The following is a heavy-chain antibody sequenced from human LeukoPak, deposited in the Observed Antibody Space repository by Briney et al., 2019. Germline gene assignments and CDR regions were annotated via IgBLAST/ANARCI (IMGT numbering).Heavy chain of an antibody. Sequence: SETLSLTCTVSGGSISSYYWSWIRQPAGKGLEWIGRIHISGSTNYNPSLKSRVTMSADTSKNQFSLKLSSVTAADTAVYYCAGEEVCGGSYRSDPWGQGTLVTVSS. CDR2: IHISGST. D-gene: IGHD1-26*01. J-gene: IGHJ5*02. V-gene: IGHV4-4*07. CDR1: GGSISSYY. CDR3: AGEEVCGGSYRSDP.